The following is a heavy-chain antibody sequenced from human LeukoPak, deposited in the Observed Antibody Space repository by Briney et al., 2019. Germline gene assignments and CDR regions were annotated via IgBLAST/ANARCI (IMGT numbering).Heavy chain of an antibody. D-gene: IGHD1-26*01. CDR1: GFTFSSYW. CDR2: IKQDGSEK. CDR3: ARDKVVGATKFDY. J-gene: IGHJ4*02. V-gene: IGHV3-7*01. Sequence: PGGSLRLSCAASGFTFSSYWMSRVRQAPGKGLEWVANIKQDGSEKYHVDSVKGRFTISRDNAKNSLYLQMDSLRAEDTAVYFCARDKVVGATKFDYWGQGILVTVSS.